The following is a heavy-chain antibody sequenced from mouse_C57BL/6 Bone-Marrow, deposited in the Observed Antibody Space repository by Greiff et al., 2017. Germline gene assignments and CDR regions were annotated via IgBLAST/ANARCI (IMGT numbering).Heavy chain of an antibody. CDR1: GFNIKDDY. J-gene: IGHJ2*01. D-gene: IGHD1-1*01. V-gene: IGHV14-4*01. Sequence: VQLQQSGAELVRPGASVKLSCTASGFNIKDDYMHWVKQRPEQGLEWIGWIEPENGDTEYASKFQGKATITADTSSNKADLQLRSLTSEDTAVYYCTTGLRSCFDYWGQGTTLTVSS. CDR3: TTGLRSCFDY. CDR2: IEPENGDT.